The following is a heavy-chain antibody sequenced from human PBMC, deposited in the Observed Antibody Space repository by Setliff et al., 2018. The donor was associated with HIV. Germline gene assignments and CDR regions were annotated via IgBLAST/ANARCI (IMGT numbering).Heavy chain of an antibody. CDR3: AATAAAALRGTFDI. D-gene: IGHD6-13*01. Sequence: ASVKVSCKASGYTFTSYGISWVRQAPGQGLEWMGWISGYNGNTNYAQKLQGRVTMTTDTSTSTAYMELRSLRSDDTAVYYCAATAAAALRGTFDIWGQGTMVTVSS. J-gene: IGHJ3*02. CDR2: ISGYNGNT. V-gene: IGHV1-18*01. CDR1: GYTFTSYG.